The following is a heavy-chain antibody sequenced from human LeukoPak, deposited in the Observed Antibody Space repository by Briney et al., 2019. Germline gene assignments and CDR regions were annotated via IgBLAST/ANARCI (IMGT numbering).Heavy chain of an antibody. CDR3: TRDSYDERRYYGVDV. Sequence: GGSLRLSCAASAYTFSNYWMHWFRQAPGKGLVWVSRINRDGSSTDYADSVKGRFTISRDNTKNTLYLQMNSLRVEDTAVYYCTRDSYDERRYYGVDVWGLGTTVTVSS. J-gene: IGHJ6*01. V-gene: IGHV3-74*01. CDR2: INRDGSST. D-gene: IGHD3-3*01. CDR1: AYTFSNYW.